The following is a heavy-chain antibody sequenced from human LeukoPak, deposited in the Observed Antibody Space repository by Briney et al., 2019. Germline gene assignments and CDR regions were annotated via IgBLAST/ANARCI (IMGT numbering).Heavy chain of an antibody. CDR3: ARGEQYGSGTVQFDY. CDR1: GGSISSSNW. V-gene: IGHV4-4*02. CDR2: IYQSGST. D-gene: IGHD3-10*01. Sequence: SETLSLTCSVSGGSISSSNWWSWVRQPPGKGLEWIGEIYQSGSTNYNPTLKSRVTMSVDKSRNQFSLSLTSVTAADTAVYYCARGEQYGSGTVQFDYWGQGTLVTVSS. J-gene: IGHJ4*02.